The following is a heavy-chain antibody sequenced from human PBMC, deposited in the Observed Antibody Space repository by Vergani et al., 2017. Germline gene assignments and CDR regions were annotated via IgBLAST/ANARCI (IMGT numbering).Heavy chain of an antibody. CDR2: IDWDDDT. V-gene: IGHV2-70*04. D-gene: IGHD3-22*01. CDR3: ARTLSDSRGYYLDY. CDR1: WFSLTTYGMR. J-gene: IGHJ4*02. Sequence: QITLKESGPALVETTQTLTLTCTFSWFSLTTYGMRVSSIRQPPGKALEWLARIDWDDDTYYRTSLRTRLTISKDTFKNQVALTMTNMDPVDTATYYCARTLSDSRGYYLDYWGQGILVTVSS.